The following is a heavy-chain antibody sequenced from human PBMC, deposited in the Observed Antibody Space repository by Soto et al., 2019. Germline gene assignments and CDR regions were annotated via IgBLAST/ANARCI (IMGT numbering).Heavy chain of an antibody. CDR2: IIPIFGTA. Sequence: QVQLVQSGAEVKKPGSSVKVSCKASGGTFSSYAISWVQQAPGQGLEWMGGIIPIFGTANYAQKFQGRVTITADKSTSTAYMELSSLRSEDTAVYYCARGPPQYYYYSSGYYYGDYWGQGTLVTVSS. V-gene: IGHV1-69*06. D-gene: IGHD3-22*01. CDR3: ARGPPQYYYYSSGYYYGDY. CDR1: GGTFSSYA. J-gene: IGHJ4*02.